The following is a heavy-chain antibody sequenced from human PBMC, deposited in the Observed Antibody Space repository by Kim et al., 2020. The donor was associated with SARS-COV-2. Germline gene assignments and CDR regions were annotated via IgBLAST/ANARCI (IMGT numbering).Heavy chain of an antibody. J-gene: IGHJ6*02. Sequence: SFQGQVTISADKSISTAYLQWSSLKASDTAMYYCARLNGPYYYYYGMDVWGQGTTVTVSS. V-gene: IGHV5-51*01. CDR3: ARLNGPYYYYYGMDV.